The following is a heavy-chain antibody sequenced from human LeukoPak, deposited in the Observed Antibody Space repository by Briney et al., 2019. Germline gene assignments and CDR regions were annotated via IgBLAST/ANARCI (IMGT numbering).Heavy chain of an antibody. CDR1: GYTFTGYY. CDR2: IIPIFGTA. V-gene: IGHV1-69*05. D-gene: IGHD2-2*01. CDR3: ASGDRVVPAATTFDY. Sequence: ASVKVSCKASGYTFTGYYMHWVRQAPGQGLEWMGGIIPIFGTANYAQKFQGRVTITTDESTSTAYMELSSLRSEDTAVYYCASGDRVVPAATTFDYWGQGTLVTVSS. J-gene: IGHJ4*02.